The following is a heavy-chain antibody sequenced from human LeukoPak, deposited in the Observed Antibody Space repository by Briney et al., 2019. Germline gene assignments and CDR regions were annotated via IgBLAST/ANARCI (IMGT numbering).Heavy chain of an antibody. J-gene: IGHJ4*02. V-gene: IGHV1-2*02. D-gene: IGHD3-10*01. CDR1: GYTFSDYY. Sequence: ASVKVSCKASGYTFSDYYIHWVRQAPGQGLEWMRWINPNSGDTNYAQKFQGRVTMTRDTSTSTVYMELSSLRSEDTAVYYCASRVGYYYGSGSYYSPVDYWGQGTLVTVSS. CDR2: INPNSGDT. CDR3: ASRVGYYYGSGSYYSPVDY.